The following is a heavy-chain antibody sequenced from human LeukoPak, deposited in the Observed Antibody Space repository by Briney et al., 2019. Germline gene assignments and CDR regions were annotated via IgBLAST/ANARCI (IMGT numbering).Heavy chain of an antibody. J-gene: IGHJ4*02. CDR2: INHSGST. CDR3: ARGSRWSTMVRGVIHRFDY. CDR1: GGFFSGYY. D-gene: IGHD3-10*01. Sequence: SETLSLTCAVYGGFFSGYYWSWIRQPPGKGLEWIGEINHSGSTNYNPSLKSRVTISVDTSKNQFSLKLSSVTAADTAVYYCARGSRWSTMVRGVIHRFDYGGQGTLVTVSS. V-gene: IGHV4-34*01.